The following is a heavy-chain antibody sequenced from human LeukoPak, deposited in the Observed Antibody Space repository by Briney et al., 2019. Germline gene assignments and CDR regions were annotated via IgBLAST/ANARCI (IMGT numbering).Heavy chain of an antibody. CDR3: ARVELLPDYYGMDV. D-gene: IGHD2-15*01. Sequence: ASVKVSCKVSGYTFSRNGISWVRQAPGQGLEWMGWISAYNGNTNYAQKLQGRVTMTTDTSTSTAYMELRSLRSDDTAVYYCARVELLPDYYGMDVWGQGTTVTVSS. CDR2: ISAYNGNT. CDR1: GYTFSRNG. J-gene: IGHJ6*02. V-gene: IGHV1-18*01.